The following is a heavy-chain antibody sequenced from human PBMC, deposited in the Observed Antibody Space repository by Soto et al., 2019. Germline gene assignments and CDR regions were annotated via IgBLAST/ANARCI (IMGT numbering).Heavy chain of an antibody. CDR1: GYTFTSYG. D-gene: IGHD3-3*01. CDR2: ISAYNGNT. V-gene: IGHV1-18*01. CDR3: ARDPRRYYDFWSNRFDY. J-gene: IGHJ4*02. Sequence: GASVKVSCKASGYTFTSYGISWVRQAPGQGLEWMGWISAYNGNTNYAQKLQGRVTMTTDTSTSTAYMELRSLRSDDTAVYYCARDPRRYYDFWSNRFDYWGQGTLVTVSS.